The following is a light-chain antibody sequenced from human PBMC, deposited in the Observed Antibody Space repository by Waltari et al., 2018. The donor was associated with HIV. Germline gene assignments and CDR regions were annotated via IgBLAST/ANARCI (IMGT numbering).Light chain of an antibody. CDR2: ENT. J-gene: IGLJ3*02. CDR1: GSDFRDYNS. CDR3: TSYITSASPE. V-gene: IGLV2-14*01. Sequence: QSALTQPASVSGSPGQSITISCTAAGSDFRDYNSVSWYQHHPGKAPKVIIYENTNRPSGVSSRVSGYISGNTASLTISGLQAEDEADYFCTSYITSASPEFGGGTKVTVL.